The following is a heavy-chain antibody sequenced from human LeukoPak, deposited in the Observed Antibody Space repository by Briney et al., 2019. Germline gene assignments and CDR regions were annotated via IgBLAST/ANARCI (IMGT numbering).Heavy chain of an antibody. CDR3: AKTPLMIVVVPAAFDI. V-gene: IGHV3-23*01. CDR1: GFTFSSYA. Sequence: GGSLRLSCAASGFTFSSYAMSWVRQAPGKGPEWVSAISGSGGSTYYADSVKGRFTISRDNSKNTLYLQMNSLRAEDTAVYYCAKTPLMIVVVPAAFDIWGQGTMVTVSS. D-gene: IGHD3-22*01. J-gene: IGHJ3*02. CDR2: ISGSGGST.